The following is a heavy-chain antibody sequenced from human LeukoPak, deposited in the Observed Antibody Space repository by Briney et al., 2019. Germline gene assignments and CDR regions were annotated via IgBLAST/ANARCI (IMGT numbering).Heavy chain of an antibody. CDR2: IRYDGSNK. D-gene: IGHD3-22*01. CDR1: GFTSISYG. V-gene: IGHV3-30*02. J-gene: IGHJ6*03. Sequence: SLRPSWAAAGFTSISYGMRWVRQAANNVLGWVTFIRYDGSNKYYTDSVKGRPIITRDNSKNTLYLQKNSLRDEDTAVYYCAKDTVKVTTISRVPHYMDVWGKGTTVTISS. CDR3: AKDTVKVTTISRVPHYMDV.